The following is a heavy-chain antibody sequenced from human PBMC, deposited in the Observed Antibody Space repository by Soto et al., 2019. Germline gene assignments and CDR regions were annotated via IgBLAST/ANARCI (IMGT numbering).Heavy chain of an antibody. J-gene: IGHJ4*02. CDR2: INAGNGNT. CDR3: ARDRLLWFGELSGHPSYFDY. V-gene: IGHV1-3*01. CDR1: GYTFTSYA. Sequence: ASVKVSCKASGYTFTSYAMHWVRQAPGQRLEWMGWINAGNGNTKYSQKFQGRVTITRDTSASTAYMELSSLRSEDTAVYYCARDRLLWFGELSGHPSYFDYWGQGTLVTVSS. D-gene: IGHD3-10*01.